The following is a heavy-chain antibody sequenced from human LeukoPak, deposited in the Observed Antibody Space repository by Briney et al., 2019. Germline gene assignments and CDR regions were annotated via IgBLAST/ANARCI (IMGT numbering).Heavy chain of an antibody. J-gene: IGHJ4*02. CDR3: AKDHDGYTQWYFDY. Sequence: GESLRLSCAASGFTFSNYAMSWVRQAPGKGLEWVSGISGSGSSKYYADSVKGRFTISRDNSHNTLYLQMNSLRAEDTAVYYCAKDHDGYTQWYFDYWGQGTPVSVSS. D-gene: IGHD5-24*01. CDR2: ISGSGSSK. CDR1: GFTFSNYA. V-gene: IGHV3-23*01.